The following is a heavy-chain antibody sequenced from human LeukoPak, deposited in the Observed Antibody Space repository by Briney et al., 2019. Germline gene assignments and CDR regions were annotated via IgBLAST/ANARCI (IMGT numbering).Heavy chain of an antibody. Sequence: ASVKVSCKASGYTFTSYAMNWVRQAPGQGLEWMGWINTNTGNSTYAQGFTGRFVFSLDTSVSTAYLQISSLKAEDTAVYYCAKSRPDSSSWYGYYFDYWGQGTLVTVSS. CDR1: GYTFTSYA. V-gene: IGHV7-4-1*02. J-gene: IGHJ4*02. D-gene: IGHD6-13*01. CDR3: AKSRPDSSSWYGYYFDY. CDR2: INTNTGNS.